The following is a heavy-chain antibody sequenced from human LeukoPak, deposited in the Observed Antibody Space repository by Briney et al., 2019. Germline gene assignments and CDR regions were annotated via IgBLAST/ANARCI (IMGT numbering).Heavy chain of an antibody. V-gene: IGHV4-39*07. J-gene: IGHJ5*02. CDR1: GDSISGSNYH. CDR3: AREPDA. CDR2: VHYSGNA. Sequence: SETLSLTCTVSGDSISGSNYHWGWIRQPPGKGLEWLATVHYSGNAFYNPSLRGRTTVSVDTSKNQFSLKLTSVTAADTAVYFCAREPDAWGQGILVTVSS.